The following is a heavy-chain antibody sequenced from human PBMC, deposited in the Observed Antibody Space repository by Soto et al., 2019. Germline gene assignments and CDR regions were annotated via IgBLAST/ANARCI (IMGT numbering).Heavy chain of an antibody. CDR3: AKSPRDIVVVPAAGSYYYYYMDV. D-gene: IGHD2-2*01. J-gene: IGHJ6*03. V-gene: IGHV3-23*01. CDR1: GFTFSSYA. Sequence: GGSLRLSCAASGFTFSSYAMSWVRQAPGKGLEWVSAISGSGGSTYYADSVKGRFTISRDNSKNTLYLQMNSLRAEDTAVYYCAKSPRDIVVVPAAGSYYYYYMDVWGKGTTVTVS. CDR2: ISGSGGST.